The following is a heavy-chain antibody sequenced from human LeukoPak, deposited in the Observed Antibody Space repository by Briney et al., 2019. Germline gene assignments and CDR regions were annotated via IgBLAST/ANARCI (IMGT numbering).Heavy chain of an antibody. CDR1: GFTFTSYS. J-gene: IGHJ4*02. D-gene: IGHD1-26*01. Sequence: GGSLRLSCAASGFTFTSYSMNWVRQAPGKGLEWVSTISGGGGSTYYADSVRGRFTISRDNSKNTLYLQVNSLRAEDTAVYYCAKGGKWDVAPFDYWGQGTLVTVSS. CDR3: AKGGKWDVAPFDY. CDR2: ISGGGGST. V-gene: IGHV3-23*01.